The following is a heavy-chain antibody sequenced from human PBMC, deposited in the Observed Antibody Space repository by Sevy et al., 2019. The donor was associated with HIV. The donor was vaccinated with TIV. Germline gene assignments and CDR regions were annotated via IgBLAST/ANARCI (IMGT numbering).Heavy chain of an antibody. D-gene: IGHD1-26*01. J-gene: IGHJ4*02. CDR3: TRWSGSQSIFDY. CDR2: IKSKAYGGTT. V-gene: IGHV3-49*04. CDR1: GFTFGDYC. Sequence: GGSLRLSCTASGFTFGDYCMSWVRQAPGKGVEWISFIKSKAYGGTTGNAASVKGRFTISRDDSKSIAYLQMNNLQTEDTAVYFCTRWSGSQSIFDYWGRGTLVTVSS.